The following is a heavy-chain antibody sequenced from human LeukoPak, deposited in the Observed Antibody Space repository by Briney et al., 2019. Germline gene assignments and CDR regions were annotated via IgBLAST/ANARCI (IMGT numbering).Heavy chain of an antibody. V-gene: IGHV3-23*01. CDR1: GFTFSTFA. D-gene: IGHD2-15*01. CDR3: AKNGDRGAYCSGGTCYPYYYYYMDV. J-gene: IGHJ6*03. Sequence: GSLRLSCAASGFTFSTFAMIWVRQAPGRGLEWVSAISTTGGTTYYADSVRGRFTISRDNSRNTLYLQMNSLRAEDTAIYYCAKNGDRGAYCSGGTCYPYYYYYMDVWGKGTTVTISS. CDR2: ISTTGGTT.